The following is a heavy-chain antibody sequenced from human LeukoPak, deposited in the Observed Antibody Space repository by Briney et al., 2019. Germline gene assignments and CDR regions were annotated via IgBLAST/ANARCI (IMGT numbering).Heavy chain of an antibody. CDR2: IYTGGST. D-gene: IGHD1-1*01. V-gene: IGHV4-4*07. J-gene: IGHJ2*01. Sequence: SVTLSLTCTVSGCSISSYYWSWLAQPAGKELEGSVRIYTGGSTNYNPSLKRRIAISVDTSKNQFSLKLSSVTAADTAVYYCARPPWNRRSYFDLWGRGTLVTVSS. CDR1: GCSISSYY. CDR3: ARPPWNRRSYFDL.